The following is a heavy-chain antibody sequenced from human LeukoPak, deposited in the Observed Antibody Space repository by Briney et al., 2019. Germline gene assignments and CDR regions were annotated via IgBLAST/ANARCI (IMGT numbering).Heavy chain of an antibody. CDR3: ARGKAWNYYDSAFH. Sequence: ASVKVSCKASGFTFIGYYIHWVRQAPGQGLEWMGWINPNSGDTNYAQKFQGRVTMTRDTSISTAYLDLSRLSSDDTAVYYCARGKAWNYYDSAFHWGQGTLVTVSS. J-gene: IGHJ4*02. CDR1: GFTFIGYY. V-gene: IGHV1-2*02. D-gene: IGHD3-22*01. CDR2: INPNSGDT.